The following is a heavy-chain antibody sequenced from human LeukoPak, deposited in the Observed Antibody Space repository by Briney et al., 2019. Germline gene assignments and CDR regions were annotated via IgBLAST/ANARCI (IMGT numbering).Heavy chain of an antibody. CDR3: ARSSIIAAAGPYYFDY. V-gene: IGHV1-46*01. D-gene: IGHD6-13*01. J-gene: IGHJ4*02. CDR2: INPSGGST. CDR1: GYTFTSYY. Sequence: GASVKVSCKASGYTFTSYYMHWVRQAPGQGLEWMGIINPSGGSTSYAQKFQGRVTTTADKSTSTAYMELSSLRSEDTAVYYCARSSIIAAAGPYYFDYWGQGTLVTVSS.